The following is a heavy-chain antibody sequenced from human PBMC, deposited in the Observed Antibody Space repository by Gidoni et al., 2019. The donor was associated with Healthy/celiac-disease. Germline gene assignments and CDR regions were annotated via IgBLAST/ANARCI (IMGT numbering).Heavy chain of an antibody. CDR2: ISAYNGNT. J-gene: IGHJ6*02. CDR3: ARESEDGGTRGLADYYDSSGWVDGMDV. V-gene: IGHV1-18*04. CDR1: GSTFTSYG. Sequence: QVQLVQSGAEVKKPGASVKVSCKASGSTFTSYGISRVRPAPGQGLEWMGGISAYNGNTNYAQKLQGRGTMTTDTSTSTAYMELRSLRSDDTAVYYCARESEDGGTRGLADYYDSSGWVDGMDVWGQGTTVTVSS. D-gene: IGHD3-22*01.